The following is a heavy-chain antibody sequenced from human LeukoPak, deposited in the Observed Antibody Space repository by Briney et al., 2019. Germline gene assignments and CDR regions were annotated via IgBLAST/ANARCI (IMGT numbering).Heavy chain of an antibody. CDR1: GFTFRDYA. CDR3: TRDPYYFGSSGYYHHAFDI. V-gene: IGHV3-49*04. CDR2: IRSIVYGGTT. J-gene: IGHJ3*02. Sequence: PGGSLRLSCTGFGFTFRDYAVSWVRQAPGKGLECIGFIRSIVYGGTTEYAASVKGRFTISRDDSKSIAYLQMNSLKTEDTAVYYCTRDPYYFGSSGYYHHAFDIWGQGTMVAVSS. D-gene: IGHD3-22*01.